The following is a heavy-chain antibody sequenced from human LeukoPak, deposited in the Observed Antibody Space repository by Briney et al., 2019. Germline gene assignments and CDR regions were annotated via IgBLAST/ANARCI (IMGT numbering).Heavy chain of an antibody. D-gene: IGHD3-16*01. CDR3: AKGWKRGRQQLWVFDS. J-gene: IGHJ4*02. CDR1: GFTFSNSG. Sequence: GGSLRLSCAASGFTFSNSGMHWVRQAPGKGLEWVAVIPYDGNDKYYADSVKGRFTISRDNSKNTLYLQMNSLRAEDTAVYYCAKGWKRGRQQLWVFDSWGQGTLVTVSS. V-gene: IGHV3-30*18. CDR2: IPYDGNDK.